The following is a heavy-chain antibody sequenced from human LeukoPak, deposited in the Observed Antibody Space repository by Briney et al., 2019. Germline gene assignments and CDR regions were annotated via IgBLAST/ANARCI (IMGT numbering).Heavy chain of an antibody. CDR2: IYYSGST. V-gene: IGHV4-31*03. CDR3: ARHYNSGSYFDY. Sequence: PSETLSLTCTVSNGSISSGGYYWSWIRQHPGQGLDWIGYIYYSGSTYYNSSLKSRVTISVDTSKNQFSLKLSSVTAADTAVYYCARHYNSGSYFDYWGQGTLVTVSS. D-gene: IGHD3-10*01. CDR1: NGSISSGGYY. J-gene: IGHJ4*02.